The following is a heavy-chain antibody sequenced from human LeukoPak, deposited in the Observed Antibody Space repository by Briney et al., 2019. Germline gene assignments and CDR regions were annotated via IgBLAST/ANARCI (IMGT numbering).Heavy chain of an antibody. J-gene: IGHJ6*03. Sequence: GESLKISCQGSGYSFSTYWLGWERQMPGKGLEWMGGIYPEDSDTRYSPAFQAQLTISADNYITSASLQWSSLKHSDTAVYYCAKVVELATLTGDSYTYSYHMDVWGKGTAVTVSS. CDR3: AKVVELATLTGDSYTYSYHMDV. CDR1: GYSFSTYW. CDR2: IYPEDSDT. V-gene: IGHV5-51*01. D-gene: IGHD5-24*01.